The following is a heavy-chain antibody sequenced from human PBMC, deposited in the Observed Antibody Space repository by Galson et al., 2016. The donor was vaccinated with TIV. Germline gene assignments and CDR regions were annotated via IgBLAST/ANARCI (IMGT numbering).Heavy chain of an antibody. CDR3: ARDCTSTICRLYYYGMDV. CDR2: IDHSGIT. J-gene: IGHJ6*02. D-gene: IGHD2-2*01. V-gene: IGHV4-38-2*02. Sequence: SETLSLTCTVSGFSISSGYYWGWVRQSPRKGLEWIGNIDHSGITYYNPSFKSRITISVDTSKNQISLTLNSVTAADTAVYYCARDCTSTICRLYYYGMDVWGPGTTVIVSS. CDR1: GFSISSGYY.